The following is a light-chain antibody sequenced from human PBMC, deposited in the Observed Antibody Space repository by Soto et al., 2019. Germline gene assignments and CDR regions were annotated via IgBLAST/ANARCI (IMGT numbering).Light chain of an antibody. CDR3: AAWDDSLQAWV. Sequence: QSVLTQPPSASATPGQRVAISCSGSSANIGTNTANWYQQVPGTAPKLLIHSNTQRPSGVPDRFSGSKSGTSASLAISGLQSGDEADYYCAAWDDSLQAWVFGGGTKLTVL. V-gene: IGLV1-44*01. CDR2: SNT. CDR1: SANIGTNT. J-gene: IGLJ3*02.